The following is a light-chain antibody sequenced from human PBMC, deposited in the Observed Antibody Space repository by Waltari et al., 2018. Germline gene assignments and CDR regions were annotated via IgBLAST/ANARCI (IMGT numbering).Light chain of an antibody. CDR1: QRFRST. J-gene: IGKJ4*01. V-gene: IGKV3D-15*01. Sequence: EIVLTHSPATLSVSPGERATLPCWASQRFRSTLAWYRQKPGQAPRLLIYEASNRATGIPVRFSGSGSGTYFTLTISSLQSEDFAVYYCQQYTNWPLTFGGGTKVEI. CDR2: EAS. CDR3: QQYTNWPLT.